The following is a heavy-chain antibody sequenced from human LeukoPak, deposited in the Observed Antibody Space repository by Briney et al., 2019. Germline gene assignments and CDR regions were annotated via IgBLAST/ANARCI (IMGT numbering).Heavy chain of an antibody. CDR3: ARRAGGYSHPYDY. J-gene: IGHJ4*02. Sequence: GGSLRLSCAASGFTFSSYAMSWVRQAPGKGLEWVSAITGSGGSTDYTDSVKGRFTISRDNSKNTLYLQMNSLRAEDTAVYYCARRAGGYSHPYDYWGQGTLVTVSS. V-gene: IGHV3-23*01. D-gene: IGHD4-23*01. CDR2: ITGSGGST. CDR1: GFTFSSYA.